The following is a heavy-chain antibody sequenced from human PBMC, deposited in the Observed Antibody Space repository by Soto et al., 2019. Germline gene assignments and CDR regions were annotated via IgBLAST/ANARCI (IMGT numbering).Heavy chain of an antibody. Sequence: SETLSLTCTVSGGSIRSSSYYWGWTRQPPGKGLEWIGSIYYSGSTYYNPSLKSRDTISVDTSKNQFSLKPSSVTAADPAVYYCGGAAARGGDFAYGGRGPLVTVS. D-gene: IGHD6-25*01. V-gene: IGHV4-39*01. CDR1: GGSIRSSSYY. CDR2: IYYSGST. CDR3: GGAAARGGDFAY. J-gene: IGHJ4*02.